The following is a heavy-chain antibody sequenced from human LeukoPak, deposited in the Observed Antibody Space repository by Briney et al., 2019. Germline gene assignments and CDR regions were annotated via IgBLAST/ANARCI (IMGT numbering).Heavy chain of an antibody. CDR3: ATTSNSYLTLGN. D-gene: IGHD4-23*01. V-gene: IGHV3-30*03. Sequence: GGSLRLSCAASGFTFSNYGIHWVRQAPGKGLEWVAVISFDGSKKYYADSVKGRFSISRDNSKNTLYLQMNSLRPEDTAVYYCATTSNSYLTLGNWGQGTLVTVSS. J-gene: IGHJ4*02. CDR2: ISFDGSKK. CDR1: GFTFSNYG.